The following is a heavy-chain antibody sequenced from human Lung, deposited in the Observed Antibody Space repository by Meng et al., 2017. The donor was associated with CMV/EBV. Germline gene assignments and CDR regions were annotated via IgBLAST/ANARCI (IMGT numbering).Heavy chain of an antibody. D-gene: IGHD2-2*01. V-gene: IGHV1-2*02. CDR2: INSNSGIT. CDR3: ARTLYVVPADVEVDY. CDR1: GYTFTEYY. Sequence: SVXVSXXASGYTFTEYYIHWVRQAPGLGLEWMGWINSNSGITKYAQKFQGRVTMTRDTSINTAYMDLSGLRTDDTAVFYCARTLYVVPADVEVDYWGQGTLVTVSS. J-gene: IGHJ4*02.